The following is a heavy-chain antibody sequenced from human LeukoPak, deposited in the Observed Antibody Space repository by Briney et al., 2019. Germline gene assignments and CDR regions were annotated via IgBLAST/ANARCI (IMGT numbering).Heavy chain of an antibody. D-gene: IGHD4-17*01. CDR2: MNPNSGNT. CDR1: GYTFTSYD. J-gene: IGHJ4*02. Sequence: ASVKVSCKASGYTFTSYDINWVRQATGQGLEWMGWMNPNSGNTGYAQKFQGRVTMTRNTSISTAYMELSSLRSEDTAVYYCARFNPTVTTNFDYWGQGTLVTVSS. CDR3: ARFNPTVTTNFDY. V-gene: IGHV1-8*02.